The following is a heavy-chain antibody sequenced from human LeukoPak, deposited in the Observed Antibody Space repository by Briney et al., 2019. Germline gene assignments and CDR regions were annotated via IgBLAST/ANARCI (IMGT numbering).Heavy chain of an antibody. CDR2: ISSSSSYT. D-gene: IGHD3-9*01. CDR1: GGSISSGDYY. Sequence: LSLTCTVSGGSISSGDYYWSWIRQAPGKGLEWVSSISSSSSYTNYADSVKGRFTISRDNAKNSLYLQMNSLRAEDTAVYYCARALTGYSAIDYWGQGTLVTVSS. V-gene: IGHV3-11*05. J-gene: IGHJ4*02. CDR3: ARALTGYSAIDY.